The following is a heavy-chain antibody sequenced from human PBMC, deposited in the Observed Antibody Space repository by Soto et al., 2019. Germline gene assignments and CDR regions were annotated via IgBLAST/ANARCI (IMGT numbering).Heavy chain of an antibody. J-gene: IGHJ4*02. CDR2: IYHSVST. D-gene: IGHD6-6*01. Sequence: PSDTLSLTCAVSGGSISSSGYSWSWIRQPPGKGLECIGYIYHSVSTYYNPSLKSRVTISVDRSKNQFSLKLSSVTAADTAVYYCARSSIEPRVFMYPFDSWGQGTLVTVS. CDR3: ARSSIEPRVFMYPFDS. V-gene: IGHV4-30-2*01. CDR1: GGSISSSGYS.